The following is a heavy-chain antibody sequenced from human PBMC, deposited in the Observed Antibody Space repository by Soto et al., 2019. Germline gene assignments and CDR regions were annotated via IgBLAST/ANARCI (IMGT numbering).Heavy chain of an antibody. J-gene: IGHJ5*02. CDR3: AGGCDLDGVFDP. D-gene: IGHD3-10*01. CDR2: ISGDGITT. Sequence: EVQLVESGGRLVQSGGSLRLSCAASGFTLSSYWIHWVRQAPGKGLVWVSRISGDGITTNYADSVKGQFTISRDNAKNTLYLQMNSLRGEDTAVYYCAGGCDLDGVFDPWGQGTLVTVSS. V-gene: IGHV3-74*01. CDR1: GFTLSSYW.